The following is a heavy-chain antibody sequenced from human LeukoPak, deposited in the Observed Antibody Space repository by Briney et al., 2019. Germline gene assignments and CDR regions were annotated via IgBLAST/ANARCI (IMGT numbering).Heavy chain of an antibody. CDR2: IYPSDSDI. J-gene: IGHJ4*02. V-gene: IGHV5-51*01. Sequence: GESLKIPRQASGYSLTDSWIGWVRQVPGKGLAWMAIIYPSDSDIKYSPSFQGQVSISADKSISTTFLQWSGLKASDTAMYFCARFRQSQCTGTNCYYYFDYWGQGTLVIVSS. CDR1: GYSLTDSW. CDR3: ARFRQSQCTGTNCYYYFDY. D-gene: IGHD2-2*01.